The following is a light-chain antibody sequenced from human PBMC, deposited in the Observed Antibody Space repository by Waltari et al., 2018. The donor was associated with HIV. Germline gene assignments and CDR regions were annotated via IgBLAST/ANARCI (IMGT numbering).Light chain of an antibody. V-gene: IGLV2-11*01. J-gene: IGLJ1*01. CDR3: CSYAGTYTYV. CDR2: DVS. CDR1: SRDVGDYNS. Sequence: QSALTQPRPVSGSPGQSVPISCTGTSRDVGDYNSVSWYQQHPGKAPKLMIYDVSKWPSGVPDRFSGSKSGNTASLTISGLQAEDEADYYCCSYAGTYTYVFGTGTKVTVL.